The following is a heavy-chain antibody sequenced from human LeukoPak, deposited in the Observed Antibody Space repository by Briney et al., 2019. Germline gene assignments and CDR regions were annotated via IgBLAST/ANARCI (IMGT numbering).Heavy chain of an antibody. CDR1: GFTFSIYA. D-gene: IGHD2-2*01. J-gene: IGHJ5*02. V-gene: IGHV3-30*18. Sequence: GGSLRLSCAASGFTFSIYAMTWVRQAPGKGLEWVAVISYDGTIRNYADSVKGRFTISRDNSKNTLYLQMNSLTAEDTALYYCAKGGCSSTTCYLANPWGQGTLVTVSS. CDR3: AKGGCSSTTCYLANP. CDR2: ISYDGTIR.